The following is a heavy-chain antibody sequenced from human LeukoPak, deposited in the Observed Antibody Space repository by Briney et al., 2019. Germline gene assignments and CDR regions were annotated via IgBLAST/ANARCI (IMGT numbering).Heavy chain of an antibody. D-gene: IGHD4-23*01. V-gene: IGHV3-23*01. CDR3: ANDYGGNSDATFDY. CDR2: ISGSGGST. J-gene: IGHJ4*02. CDR1: GFTFSSYA. Sequence: GGSLRLSCAASGFTFSSYAMSWVRQAPGKGLEWVSGISGSGGSTYYADSVKGRFTISRDNSKNTLYLQMNSLRAEDTAVYYCANDYGGNSDATFDYWGQGTLVTVSS.